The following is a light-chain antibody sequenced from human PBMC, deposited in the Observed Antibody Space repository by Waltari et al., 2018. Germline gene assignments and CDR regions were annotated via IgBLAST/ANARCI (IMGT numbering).Light chain of an antibody. Sequence: QSALPQPASMSGSPGQSITLSCTGPSRDVDGFNFFSWYQQYPGKAPKLIIYDVANRPSGVSHRFSGSRSGNTASLTISGLQAEDEADYYCSSYTSVNTRFGGGTKLTVL. CDR1: SRDVDGFNF. V-gene: IGLV2-14*03. J-gene: IGLJ2*01. CDR2: DVA. CDR3: SSYTSVNTR.